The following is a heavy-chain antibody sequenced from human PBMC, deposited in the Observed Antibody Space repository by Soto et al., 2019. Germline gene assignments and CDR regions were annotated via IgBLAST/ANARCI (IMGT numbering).Heavy chain of an antibody. J-gene: IGHJ4*02. CDR2: ISGRDDRT. CDR1: GFTFSTNA. Sequence: EVQLLESGGGLVQPGGSLRLSCAASGFTFSTNAMSWVRQAPGKGLEWVSAISGRDDRTFYADSVKGRFTISRDNAKNTLFLQMSSLRAEDTAVYYCAKDGRAGTWDYWGQGTLVTVSS. V-gene: IGHV3-23*01. CDR3: AKDGRAGTWDY. D-gene: IGHD6-13*01.